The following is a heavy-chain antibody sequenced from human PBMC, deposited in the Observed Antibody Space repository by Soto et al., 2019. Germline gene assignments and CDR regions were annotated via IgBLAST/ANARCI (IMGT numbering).Heavy chain of an antibody. V-gene: IGHV4-39*01. J-gene: IGHJ5*02. D-gene: IGHD1-26*01. Sequence: RQPPGKGLEWIGSIYYSGSTYYNPSLKSRVTISVDTSKNQFSLKLSSVTAADTAVYYCATQEVGGSYVYTFDPWGQGTLVTVSS. CDR2: IYYSGST. CDR3: ATQEVGGSYVYTFDP.